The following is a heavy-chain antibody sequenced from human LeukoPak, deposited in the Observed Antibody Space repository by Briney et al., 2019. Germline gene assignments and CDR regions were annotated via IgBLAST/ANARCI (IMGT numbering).Heavy chain of an antibody. J-gene: IGHJ5*02. V-gene: IGHV4-34*01. CDR2: INHSGST. D-gene: IGHD1-26*01. Sequence: SETLSLTCAVYGGSFSGYYWSWIRQPPGKGLEWIGEINHSGSTNYNPSLKSRVTISVDTSKNQFSLKLSSVTAADTAVYYCARGLGGSYSVLGTRHWFDPWGQGTLVTVSS. CDR3: ARGLGGSYSVLGTRHWFDP. CDR1: GGSFSGYY.